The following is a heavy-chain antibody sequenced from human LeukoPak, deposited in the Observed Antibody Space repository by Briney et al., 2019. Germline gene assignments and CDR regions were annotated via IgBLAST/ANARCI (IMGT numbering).Heavy chain of an antibody. CDR3: ARGHDWRSDY. CDR1: GFTFSSHW. Sequence: GGSLRLSCAASGFTFSSHWMSWVRQAPGKGLEWVANIKQDGSQKYYVDSVKGRFTISRDNAKNSLYLQIYSLRAEDTAVYYCARGHDWRSDYWGQGTLVTVSS. CDR2: IKQDGSQK. V-gene: IGHV3-7*04. D-gene: IGHD3-9*01. J-gene: IGHJ4*02.